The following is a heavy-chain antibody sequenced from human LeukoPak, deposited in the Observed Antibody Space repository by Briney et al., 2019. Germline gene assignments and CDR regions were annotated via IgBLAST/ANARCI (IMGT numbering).Heavy chain of an antibody. CDR1: GGSISSSNYY. J-gene: IGHJ6*03. D-gene: IGHD3-10*01. CDR2: ICYSGTT. CDR3: ARQISDYYYYYMDV. V-gene: IGHV4-39*01. Sequence: PSETLPLTCTVSGGSISSSNYYWGWIRQPPGKGLEWIGTICYSGTTYYNPSLESRVTISEDTSKNQFSLTLRSVTAADTAVYYCARQISDYYYYYMDVWGKGTTVAVSS.